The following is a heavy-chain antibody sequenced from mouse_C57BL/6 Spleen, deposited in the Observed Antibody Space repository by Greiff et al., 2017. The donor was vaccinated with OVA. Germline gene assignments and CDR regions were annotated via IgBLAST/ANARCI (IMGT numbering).Heavy chain of an antibody. J-gene: IGHJ1*03. CDR1: GFSLTSYG. D-gene: IGHD2-3*01. CDR3: ARNGWLLREVGYFDV. Sequence: QVQLVESGPGLVQPSQSLSITCTVSGFSLTSYGVHWVRQSPGKGLEWLGVIWSGGSTDYNAAFISRLSISKDNSKSQVFFKMNSLQADDTAIYYCARNGWLLREVGYFDVWGTGTTVTVSS. V-gene: IGHV2-2*01. CDR2: IWSGGST.